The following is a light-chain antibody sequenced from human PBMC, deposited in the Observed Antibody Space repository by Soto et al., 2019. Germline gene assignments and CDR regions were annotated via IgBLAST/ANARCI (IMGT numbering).Light chain of an antibody. CDR2: GAS. CDR1: QSVHNF. V-gene: IGKV3-15*01. J-gene: IGKJ1*01. Sequence: EIVLTQSPATLSLSPGDRAALSCKASQSVHNFLAWYQQKPGQAPRLLIYGASTRATGIPARFSGSGSGTEFTLTISSLQSEDFAFYYCQQYNNWWTFGQGTKVDIK. CDR3: QQYNNWWT.